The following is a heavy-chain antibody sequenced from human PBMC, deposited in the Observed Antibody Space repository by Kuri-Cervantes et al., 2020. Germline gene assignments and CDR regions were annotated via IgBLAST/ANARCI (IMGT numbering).Heavy chain of an antibody. J-gene: IGHJ3*02. Sequence: GESLKISCKASEYNFINYWIGWVRQMPGKGLEWVGIIYPGISSTRYNPSFQGQVTISVDKSITTAYLQWSRLKASDTAMYYCARQMAVYGFGGENDAFDIWGQGTMVTVSS. D-gene: IGHD3-10*01. V-gene: IGHV5-51*01. CDR1: EYNFINYW. CDR2: IYPGISST. CDR3: ARQMAVYGFGGENDAFDI.